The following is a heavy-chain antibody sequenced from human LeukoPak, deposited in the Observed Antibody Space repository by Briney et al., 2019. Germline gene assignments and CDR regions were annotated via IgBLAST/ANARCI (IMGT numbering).Heavy chain of an antibody. J-gene: IGHJ4*02. CDR1: GFTFRSYD. Sequence: PGGSLRLSCAVSGFTFRSYDMSWVRQAPGKGLEWVSDITGTGGNTYYADSVKGRFTISRDNSKNTLYLQMNSLRDEDTAVYYCAKVKDTSGSRFDYWGQGTLVTVSS. V-gene: IGHV3-23*01. D-gene: IGHD3-22*01. CDR3: AKVKDTSGSRFDY. CDR2: ITGTGGNT.